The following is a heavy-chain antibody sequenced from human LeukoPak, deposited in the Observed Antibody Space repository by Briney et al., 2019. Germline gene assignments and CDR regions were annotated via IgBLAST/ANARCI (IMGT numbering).Heavy chain of an antibody. D-gene: IGHD6-19*01. CDR1: GSTFDDHG. V-gene: IGHV3-20*04. CDR3: AMGDSSGWYFDY. CDR2: ISWNGGST. J-gene: IGHJ4*02. Sequence: GGSLRLSCAASGSTFDDHGMSWVRQVPGQGLEWIAGISWNGGSTGYADTVRGRFTISKDNAKNSLYLQMNSLKCEDTALYYCAMGDSSGWYFDYWGQGTLVTVSS.